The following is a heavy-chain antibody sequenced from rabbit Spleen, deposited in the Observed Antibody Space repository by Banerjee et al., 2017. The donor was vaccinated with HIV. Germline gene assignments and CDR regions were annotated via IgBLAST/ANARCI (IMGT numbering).Heavy chain of an antibody. D-gene: IGHD1-1*01. V-gene: IGHV1S40*01. CDR1: GFSFSSAYD. CDR3: ARDLTDVIGWNFGW. Sequence: QSLEESGGDLVKPGASLTLTCTASGFSFSSAYDMCWVRQAPGKGLEWIACIYAGSSGSTYYASWAKGRFTISKTSSTTVTLQMTSLTAADTATYFCARDLTDVIGWNFGWWGPGTLVTVS. J-gene: IGHJ4*01. CDR2: IYAGSSGST.